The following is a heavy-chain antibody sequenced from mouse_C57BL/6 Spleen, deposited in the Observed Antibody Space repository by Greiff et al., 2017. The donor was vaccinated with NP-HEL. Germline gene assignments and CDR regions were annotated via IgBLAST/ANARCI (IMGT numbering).Heavy chain of an antibody. CDR3: ARDGDDYDVYFDV. CDR2: ISDGGSYT. D-gene: IGHD2-4*01. J-gene: IGHJ1*03. V-gene: IGHV5-4*01. Sequence: EVKLVESGGGLVKPGGSLKLSCAASGFTFSSYAMSWVRQTPEKRLEWVATISDGGSYTYYPDNVKGRFTIFRDNAKNNLYLQMSHLKSEDTAMYYCARDGDDYDVYFDVWGTGTTGTVSS. CDR1: GFTFSSYA.